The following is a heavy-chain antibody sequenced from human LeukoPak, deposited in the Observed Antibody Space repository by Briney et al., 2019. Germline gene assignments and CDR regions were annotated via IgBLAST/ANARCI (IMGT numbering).Heavy chain of an antibody. V-gene: IGHV1-69*13. CDR1: GGTFSSYA. D-gene: IGHD6-19*01. CDR2: IIPIFGTA. CDR3: ASYSGRQPAYGWFDP. J-gene: IGHJ5*02. Sequence: SVKVSCKASGGTFSSYAISWVRQAPGQGLEWMGGIIPIFGTANYAQKFQGRVTITADESTSTAYMELSSLRSEDTAVYYCASYSGRQPAYGWFDPWGQGTLVTVSS.